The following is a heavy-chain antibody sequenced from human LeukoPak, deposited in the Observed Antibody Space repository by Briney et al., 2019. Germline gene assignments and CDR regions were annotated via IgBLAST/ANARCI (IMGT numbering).Heavy chain of an antibody. D-gene: IGHD1-14*01. CDR2: INHSGST. V-gene: IGHV4-34*01. Sequence: SETLSLTCAVYGGSFSGYYWSWIRQPPGKGLEWIGEINHSGSTNYNPSLKSRVTISVDTSKNQFSLKLSSVTAADTAVYYCARISAGIRGYYFDYWGQGTLVTVSS. CDR3: ARISAGIRGYYFDY. CDR1: GGSFSGYY. J-gene: IGHJ4*02.